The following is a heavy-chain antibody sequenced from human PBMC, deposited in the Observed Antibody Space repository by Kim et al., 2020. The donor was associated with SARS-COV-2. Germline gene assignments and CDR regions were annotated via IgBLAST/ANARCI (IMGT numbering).Heavy chain of an antibody. CDR1: GFTFSSYA. CDR3: ARETPYDILTGYYELLDY. Sequence: GGSLRLSCAASGFTFSSYAMHWVRQAPGKGLEWVAVISYDRSNKYYADSVKGRFTISRDNSKNTLYLQMNSLRAEDTAVYYCARETPYDILTGYYELLDYWGQGTLVTVPS. CDR2: ISYDRSNK. D-gene: IGHD3-9*01. J-gene: IGHJ4*02. V-gene: IGHV3-30*04.